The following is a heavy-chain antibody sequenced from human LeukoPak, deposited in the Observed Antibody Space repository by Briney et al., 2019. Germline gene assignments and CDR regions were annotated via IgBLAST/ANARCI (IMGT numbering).Heavy chain of an antibody. D-gene: IGHD5/OR15-5a*01. J-gene: IGHJ6*02. CDR2: VYFGGST. Sequence: SETLSLTCTVSGGAISTTNYYWGWIRQPPGKGLEWIGSVYFGGSTSYNPSLKSRVIISVDTSKNQFSLKLTSVTAADTAVYYCARDEVDIVSYGMDVWGQGTTVTVSS. CDR3: ARDEVDIVSYGMDV. CDR1: GGAISTTNYY. V-gene: IGHV4-39*02.